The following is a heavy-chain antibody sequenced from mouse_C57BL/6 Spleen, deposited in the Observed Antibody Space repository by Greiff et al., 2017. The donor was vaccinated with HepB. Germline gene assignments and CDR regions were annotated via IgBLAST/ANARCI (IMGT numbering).Heavy chain of an antibody. CDR3: ARYMRLRLGDY. Sequence: EVKLVESGGGLVQPGGSLSLSCAASGFTFTDYYMSWVRQPPGKALEWLGFIRNKANGYTTEYSASVKGRFTISRDNSQSILYLQMNALRAEDSATYYCARYMRLRLGDYWGQGTSVTVSS. CDR2: IRNKANGYTT. CDR1: GFTFTDYY. D-gene: IGHD2-4*01. J-gene: IGHJ4*01. V-gene: IGHV7-3*01.